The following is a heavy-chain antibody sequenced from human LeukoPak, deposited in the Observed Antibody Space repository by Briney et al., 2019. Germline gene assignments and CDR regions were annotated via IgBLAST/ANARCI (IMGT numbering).Heavy chain of an antibody. D-gene: IGHD1-14*01. J-gene: IGHJ4*02. CDR3: ARGARRTPLTYFDY. Sequence: SETLSFTCAVAGGSISSSSYYLGWIRQPPGKGLEWIGSSYYSGSTYYNPSLKSRVTISVDTSKTHFSLKLYSVTAADTAVYYCARGARRTPLTYFDYWGQGTLVTVSS. CDR2: SYYSGST. V-gene: IGHV4-39*07. CDR1: GGSISSSSYY.